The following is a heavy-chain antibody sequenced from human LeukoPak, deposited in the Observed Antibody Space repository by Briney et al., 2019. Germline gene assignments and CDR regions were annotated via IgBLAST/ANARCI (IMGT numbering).Heavy chain of an antibody. V-gene: IGHV3-48*04. J-gene: IGHJ3*02. CDR3: ARDWDQLLLRAFDI. D-gene: IGHD2-2*01. Sequence: PGGSLRLSCAASGFTFSSYSMNWARQAPGKGLEWVSYISYSSSTIYYADSVKGRFTISRDNAKNSLYLQMNSLRAEDTAVYYCARDWDQLLLRAFDIWGQGTMVTVSS. CDR1: GFTFSSYS. CDR2: ISYSSSTI.